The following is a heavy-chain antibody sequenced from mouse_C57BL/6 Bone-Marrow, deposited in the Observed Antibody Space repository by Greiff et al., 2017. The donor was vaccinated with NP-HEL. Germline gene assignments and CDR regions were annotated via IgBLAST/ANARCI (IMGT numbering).Heavy chain of an antibody. CDR2: IYPGDGDT. Sequence: QVQLKESGPELVKPGASVKIFCKASGYAFSSSWVNWVKPRPGKGLGGIGRIYPGDGDTNYNGKFKGKATLTADKSSSTAYMQLSSLTSEDSAVYFCARGVITTVVAPFDYWGQGTTLTVSS. CDR3: ARGVITTVVAPFDY. CDR1: GYAFSSSW. V-gene: IGHV1-82*01. D-gene: IGHD1-1*01. J-gene: IGHJ2*01.